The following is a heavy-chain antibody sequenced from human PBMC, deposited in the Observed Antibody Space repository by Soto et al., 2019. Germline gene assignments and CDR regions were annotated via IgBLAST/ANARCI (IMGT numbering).Heavy chain of an antibody. CDR2: IYYSGST. V-gene: IGHV4-59*01. CDR3: ARVRAFCSSTSCYTFYGMDV. J-gene: IGHJ6*02. D-gene: IGHD2-2*02. CDR1: GGSISSYY. Sequence: QVQLQESGPGLVKPSETLSLTCTVSGGSISSYYWSWIRQPPGKGLEWIGYIYYSGSTNYNPSLKSRVTISVDTSKNQFSLKLSSVTAADTAVYYCARVRAFCSSTSCYTFYGMDVWGQGTTVTVSS.